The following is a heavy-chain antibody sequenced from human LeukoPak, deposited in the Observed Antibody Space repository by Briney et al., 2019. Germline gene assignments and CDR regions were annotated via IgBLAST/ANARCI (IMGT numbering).Heavy chain of an antibody. CDR3: ARAPPVVTPDYYYYYGMDV. Sequence: GGSLRLSCAASGFTFSSYEMNWVRQAPGKGLEWVSYISSSGSTIYYADSVKGRFTISRDNAKNSLYLQVNSLRAEDTAVYYCARAPPVVTPDYYYYYGMDVWGQGTTVTVSS. J-gene: IGHJ6*02. D-gene: IGHD4-23*01. CDR2: ISSSGSTI. CDR1: GFTFSSYE. V-gene: IGHV3-48*03.